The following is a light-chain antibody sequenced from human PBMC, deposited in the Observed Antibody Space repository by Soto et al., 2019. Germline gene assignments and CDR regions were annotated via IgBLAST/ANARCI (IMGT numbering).Light chain of an antibody. Sequence: QYALTQPASVSGSPGQSITISCTGTRSDVGSYNLVSWYQQHPGKAPKLMIYEGSKRPSGVSNRFSGSKSGNTASLTISGLQADDEAEYYCCSYAGSSTVVFGGGTKLTVL. CDR2: EGS. V-gene: IGLV2-23*01. CDR1: RSDVGSYNL. CDR3: CSYAGSSTVV. J-gene: IGLJ2*01.